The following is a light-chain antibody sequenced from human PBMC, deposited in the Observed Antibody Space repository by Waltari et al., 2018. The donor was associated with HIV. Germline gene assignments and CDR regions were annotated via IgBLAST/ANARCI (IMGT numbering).Light chain of an antibody. J-gene: IGKJ3*01. CDR2: GTS. V-gene: IGKV3-20*01. CDR3: QQYRGSPGFT. CDR1: QSVSNSY. Sequence: DIVFTHSPCTLSLSPGERATLSCRASQSVSNSYLAWYQQKPGQAPRLLIYGTSSRATGIPDRFSGSGSGTDFTLTISRLEPEDFAVYYCQQYRGSPGFTFGPGTKVDI.